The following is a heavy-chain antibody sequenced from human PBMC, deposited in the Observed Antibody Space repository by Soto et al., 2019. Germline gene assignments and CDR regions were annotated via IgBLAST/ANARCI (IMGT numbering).Heavy chain of an antibody. CDR2: IIPHSGET. J-gene: IGHJ4*02. Sequence: ASVKVSCKASGYSFTGYYMHWVRQAPGQGLEWMGWIIPHSGETNYAQKFQGRVTMTRDTSTSTVYMELSSLRSEDTAVYYCARLQPFDYWGQGTLVTVSS. CDR1: GYSFTGYY. D-gene: IGHD1-1*01. V-gene: IGHV1-2*02. CDR3: ARLQPFDY.